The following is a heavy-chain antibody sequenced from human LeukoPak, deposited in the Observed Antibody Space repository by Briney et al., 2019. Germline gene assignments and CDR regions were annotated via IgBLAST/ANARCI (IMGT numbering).Heavy chain of an antibody. CDR3: AREFGSSGNNY. V-gene: IGHV3-48*04. CDR2: ISSSSSTI. CDR1: GFTFSSYA. D-gene: IGHD6-19*01. J-gene: IGHJ4*02. Sequence: PGGSLRLSCAASGFTFSSYAMSWVRQAPGKGLEWVSYISSSSSTIYYADSVKGRFTISRDNAKNSLYLQMNSLRAEDTAVYYCAREFGSSGNNYWGQGTLVTVSS.